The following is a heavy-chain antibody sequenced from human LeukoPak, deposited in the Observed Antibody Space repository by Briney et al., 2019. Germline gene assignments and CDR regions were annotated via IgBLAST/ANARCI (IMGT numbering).Heavy chain of an antibody. D-gene: IGHD2-2*01. CDR1: GYTFTSYA. CDR2: INGGNGNA. V-gene: IGHV1-3*03. CDR3: ARGGSYAMDV. J-gene: IGHJ6*02. Sequence: GASVKVSCKASGYTFTSYAIHWVRQAPGQGLEWMGWINGGNGNAKYSQEFQGRVTITRDTSANTAYMELSSLISEDMALDNCARGGSYAMDVWGQGTTVTVAS.